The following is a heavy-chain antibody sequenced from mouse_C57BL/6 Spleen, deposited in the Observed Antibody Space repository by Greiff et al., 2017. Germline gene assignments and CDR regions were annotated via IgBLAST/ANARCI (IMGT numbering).Heavy chain of an antibody. J-gene: IGHJ4*01. CDR1: GYTFTSYG. D-gene: IGHD1-1*01. CDR3: ARRRYYYYGNIYYAMDY. Sequence: QVQLQQSGAELARPGASVKLSCTASGYTFTSYGISWVKQRTGQGLEWIGEIYPGSGTTYYNEKFTGKATLTADTSSSTGYMELRSLTSEDSAVXFCARRRYYYYGNIYYAMDYWGQGTSVTVSS. CDR2: IYPGSGTT. V-gene: IGHV1-81*01.